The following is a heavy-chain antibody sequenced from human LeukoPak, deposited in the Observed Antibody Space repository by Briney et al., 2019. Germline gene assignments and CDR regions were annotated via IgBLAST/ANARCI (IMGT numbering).Heavy chain of an antibody. J-gene: IGHJ4*02. CDR3: ARDRQDDSSGYYYEY. CDR2: IYYSGST. V-gene: IGHV4-59*01. D-gene: IGHD3-22*01. CDR1: GGSISSYY. Sequence: SETLSLTCTVSGGSISSYYWSWIRQPPGKGLEWIGYIYYSGSTNYNPSLKSRVTISVDTSKNQFSLKLSSVTAADTAVYYCARDRQDDSSGYYYEYWGQGTLVTVSS.